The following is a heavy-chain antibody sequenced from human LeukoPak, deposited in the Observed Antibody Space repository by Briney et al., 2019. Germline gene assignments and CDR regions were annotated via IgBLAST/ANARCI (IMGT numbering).Heavy chain of an antibody. J-gene: IGHJ4*02. CDR2: INPSGCST. CDR1: GYTFTIYY. D-gene: IGHD6-13*01. Sequence: GSSVTLSFTSSGYTFTIYYMHWVRQAPGQGLEWMGIINPSGCSTSYAEKFQGRVPLTGETSTSNVYMELSRPRPEYTAVSYCARGWQLVRGGHDYWGQGPLVPVYS. V-gene: IGHV1-46*01. CDR3: ARGWQLVRGGHDY.